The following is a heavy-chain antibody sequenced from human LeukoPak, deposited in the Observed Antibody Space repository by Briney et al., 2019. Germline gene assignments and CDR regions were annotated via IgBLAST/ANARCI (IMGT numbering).Heavy chain of an antibody. D-gene: IGHD3-10*01. V-gene: IGHV4-59*08. Sequence: PSETLSLTCSVSGASIRGYYWSWVRQSPGKGLEWIGYIDYSGSTNYNPSLKSRVTISVDTSKNQFSLKLSSVTAADTAVYYCARQGAGVPFDYWGRGTLVTVSS. CDR2: IDYSGST. J-gene: IGHJ4*02. CDR1: GASIRGYY. CDR3: ARQGAGVPFDY.